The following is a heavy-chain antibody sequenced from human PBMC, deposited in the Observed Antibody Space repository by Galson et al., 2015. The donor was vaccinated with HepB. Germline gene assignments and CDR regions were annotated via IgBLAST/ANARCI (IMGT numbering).Heavy chain of an antibody. CDR1: GGTFSSYA. V-gene: IGHV1-69*13. D-gene: IGHD2-15*01. CDR2: IIPIFGTA. Sequence: SVKVSCKASGGTFSSYAMSWVRQAPGQGLEWMGGIIPIFGTANYAQKFQGRVTITADESTSTAYMELSSLRSEDTAVYYCARDRDCSGGSCYGIAFDIWGQGTMVTVSS. J-gene: IGHJ3*02. CDR3: ARDRDCSGGSCYGIAFDI.